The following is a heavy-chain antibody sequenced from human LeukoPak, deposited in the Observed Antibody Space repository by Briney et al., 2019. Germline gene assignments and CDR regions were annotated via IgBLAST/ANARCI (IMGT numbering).Heavy chain of an antibody. CDR3: AKDAQRGFDYSNSLQN. D-gene: IGHD4-11*01. CDR1: GFTFSHYG. CDR2: IWSDGSDK. Sequence: GGSLRLSCAASGFTFSHYGMHWVRQTPGAGLEWVAVIWSDGSDKYYAKSVKGRFTISRDNSKNSLFLRMNSLRAEDTAVYYCAKDAQRGFDYSNSLQNWGQGILVTVSS. J-gene: IGHJ1*01. V-gene: IGHV3-33*06.